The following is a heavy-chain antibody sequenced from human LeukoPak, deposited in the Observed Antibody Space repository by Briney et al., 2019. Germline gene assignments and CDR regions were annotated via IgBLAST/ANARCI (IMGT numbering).Heavy chain of an antibody. CDR3: MRGNGYYYI. CDR2: IYYSGST. Sequence: SETLSLTCTVSGGXISNYYWSWIRQPPGKGQEWIGYIYYSGSTNYNPSLKSRVTISVDTSKNQFSLKLSSVTAADTAVYYCMRGNGYYYIWGQGTLVTVSS. CDR1: GGXISNYY. D-gene: IGHD3-22*01. J-gene: IGHJ4*02. V-gene: IGHV4-59*01.